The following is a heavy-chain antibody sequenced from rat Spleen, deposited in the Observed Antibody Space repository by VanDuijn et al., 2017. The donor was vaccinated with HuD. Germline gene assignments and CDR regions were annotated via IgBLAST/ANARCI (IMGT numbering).Heavy chain of an antibody. CDR3: AARGYTPRDNFDY. CDR1: GFTFSDSD. D-gene: IGHD1-11*01. J-gene: IGHJ2*01. V-gene: IGHV5-22*01. Sequence: EVQLVESGGGLVQPGRSLKLSCAASGFTFSDSDMAWVRQAPKKGLEWVASINYEGSSTHYGDSVKGRFTISRDNAKSTLYLQMNSLRSEDTATYFCAARGYTPRDNFDYWGQGVMVTVSS. CDR2: INYEGSST.